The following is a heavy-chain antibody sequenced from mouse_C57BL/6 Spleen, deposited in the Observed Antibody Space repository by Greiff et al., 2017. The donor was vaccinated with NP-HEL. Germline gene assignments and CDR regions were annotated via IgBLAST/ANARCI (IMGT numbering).Heavy chain of an antibody. Sequence: LVESGGGLVKPGGSLKLSCAASGFTFSDYGMHWVRQAPEKGLEWVAYISSGSSTIYYADTVKGRFTISRDNAKNTLFLQMTSLRSEDTAMYYCARRDYGKRYFDVWGTGTTVTVSS. V-gene: IGHV5-17*01. CDR3: ARRDYGKRYFDV. CDR1: GFTFSDYG. CDR2: ISSGSSTI. D-gene: IGHD2-1*01. J-gene: IGHJ1*03.